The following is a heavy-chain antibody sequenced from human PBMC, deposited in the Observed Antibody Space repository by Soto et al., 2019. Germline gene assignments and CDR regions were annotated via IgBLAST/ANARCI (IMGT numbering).Heavy chain of an antibody. CDR3: TKDRQPLAFVYGLDV. CDR2: TSYDGTYT. V-gene: IGHV3-30*18. J-gene: IGHJ6*02. Sequence: PASGFTFNIFAMHWVRQAPGKGLEWVATTSYDGTYTFYAGSVEGRFTISRDDSNDTLFLLLSGLRPEDTAVYYCTKDRQPLAFVYGLDVWGQGTTVTVSS. D-gene: IGHD2-21*01. CDR1: GFTFNIFA.